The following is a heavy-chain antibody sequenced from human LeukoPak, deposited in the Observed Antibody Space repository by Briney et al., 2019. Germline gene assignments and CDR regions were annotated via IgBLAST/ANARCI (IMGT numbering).Heavy chain of an antibody. D-gene: IGHD3-10*01. Sequence: GTSLRLSCAGSGFRFSSHGMHWVCQAPGKGLEWLGYIWYDGSNPDYVDPVKGRFTISRDNSKNTVYLQMNSLRAEDTAVYHCARFVGSDYTGSFDLWGQGTPVTVSS. CDR1: GFRFSSHG. V-gene: IGHV3-33*01. J-gene: IGHJ4*02. CDR2: IWYDGSNP. CDR3: ARFVGSDYTGSFDL.